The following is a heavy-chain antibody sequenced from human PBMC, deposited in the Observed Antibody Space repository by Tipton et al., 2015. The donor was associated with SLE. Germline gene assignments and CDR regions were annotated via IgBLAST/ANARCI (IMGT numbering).Heavy chain of an antibody. V-gene: IGHV4-59*12. Sequence: TLSLTCTVSGGSISSYYWSWIRQPPGKGLEWIGYIYYSGSTNYNPPPKSRVTISVDTSKNQFSLKLSSVTAADTAVYYCARQYSYASHLDYWGQGTLVTVSS. D-gene: IGHD5-18*01. J-gene: IGHJ4*02. CDR2: IYYSGST. CDR3: ARQYSYASHLDY. CDR1: GGSISSYY.